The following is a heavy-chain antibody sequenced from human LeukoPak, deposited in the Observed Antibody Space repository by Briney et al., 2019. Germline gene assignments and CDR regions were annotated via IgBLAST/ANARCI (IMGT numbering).Heavy chain of an antibody. D-gene: IGHD4-17*01. V-gene: IGHV3-21*01. Sequence: GGSLRLSCAASGFTFTTYSMTWVRQAPGKGLEWVSIISSGSSAIFYADALKGRFTISRDDAKNLLYLDMNSLRAADTAVYYCARGHTAVTRHFDFCGQGTLVTVSS. CDR3: ARGHTAVTRHFDF. J-gene: IGHJ4*02. CDR2: ISSGSSAI. CDR1: GFTFTTYS.